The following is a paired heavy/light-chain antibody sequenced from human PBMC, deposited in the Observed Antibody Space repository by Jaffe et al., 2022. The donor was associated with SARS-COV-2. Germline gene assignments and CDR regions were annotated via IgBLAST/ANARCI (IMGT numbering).Light chain of an antibody. CDR1: QSVLYSSNNKNY. CDR2: WAS. J-gene: IGKJ2*01. Sequence: DIVMTQSPDSLAVSLGERATINCRSSQSVLYSSNNKNYLAWYQHKPGQPPKVLIYWASTRESGVPDRFSGSGSGTDFTLTVSGMQAEDVAVYYCQQYYSAPYTFGQGTKLEIK. V-gene: IGKV4-1*01. CDR3: QQYYSAPYT.
Heavy chain of an antibody. J-gene: IGHJ4*02. CDR2: IYYTGST. CDR3: ARVGGYSYGLLHFDY. D-gene: IGHD5-18*01. CDR1: RGSISSSSYY. Sequence: QVLLQESGPGLVKPSETLSLTCTVSRGSISSSSYYWGWIRQPPGKGLEWIGTIYYTGSTYDNPSLKSRVTISIDTSKNQFSLNLRSVTATDTAVYYCARVGGYSYGLLHFDYWGQGSLVTVSS. V-gene: IGHV4-39*01.